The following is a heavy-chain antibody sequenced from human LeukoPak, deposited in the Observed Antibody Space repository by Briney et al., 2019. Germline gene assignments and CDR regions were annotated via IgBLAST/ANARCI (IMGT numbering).Heavy chain of an antibody. D-gene: IGHD5-18*01. J-gene: IGHJ4*02. V-gene: IGHV4-59*01. CDR1: GFSFSDAW. CDR2: IYYSGST. Sequence: GSLRLSCAASGFSFSDAWMSWIRQPPGKGLEWIAYIYYSGSTNYNPSLKSRVTISVDTSKNQFSLKVSSVTAADTAVYYCARARYSYGYFDYWGQGSLVTVSS. CDR3: ARARYSYGYFDY.